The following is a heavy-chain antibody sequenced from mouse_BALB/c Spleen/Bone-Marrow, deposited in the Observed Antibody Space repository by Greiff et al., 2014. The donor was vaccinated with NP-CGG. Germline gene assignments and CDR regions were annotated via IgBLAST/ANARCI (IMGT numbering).Heavy chain of an antibody. D-gene: IGHD2-3*01. CDR1: GYSFTGYT. CDR3: ARFGADGYPRFAY. V-gene: IGHV1-18*01. Sequence: EVKLEESGPELVKPGASMKISCKASGYSFTGYTMNWVKQSHGKNLEWIGLINPYNGGTSYNQKFKGKATLTVDESSSTAYMELLSLTSEDSAVYYCARFGADGYPRFAYWGQGTLVTVSA. J-gene: IGHJ3*01. CDR2: INPYNGGT.